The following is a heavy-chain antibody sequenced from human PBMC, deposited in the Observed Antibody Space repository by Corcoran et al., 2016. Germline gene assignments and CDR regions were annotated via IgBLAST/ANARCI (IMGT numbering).Heavy chain of an antibody. CDR1: GFTFSSYG. J-gene: IGHJ6*02. CDR3: ARDRGRMGSLELDNYHFGKDV. CDR2: ISHDGSTK. V-gene: IGHV3-30*03. D-gene: IGHD1-7*01. Sequence: QVKLVESGGGVVQPGRSLRLSCVVSGFTFSSYGIHWVRQAPVKGLEWEAVISHDGSTKYYADSVKGRLTISRDNSKNTLYLQMNSLTFEDTAVYYCARDRGRMGSLELDNYHFGKDVWGQGTSVTVSS.